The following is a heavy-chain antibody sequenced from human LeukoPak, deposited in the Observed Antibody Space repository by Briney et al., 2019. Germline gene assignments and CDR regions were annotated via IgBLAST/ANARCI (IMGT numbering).Heavy chain of an antibody. CDR1: GYTFTSYD. V-gene: IGHV1-8*01. CDR3: ARGQPGYYDSSGYSDAFDI. CDR2: MNPNSGNT. Sequence: ASVKVSCTASGYTFTSYDINWVRQATGQGLEWMGWMNPNSGNTGYAQKFQGRVTMTRNTSISTAYMELSSLRSEDTAVYYCARGQPGYYDSSGYSDAFDIWGQGAMVTVSS. J-gene: IGHJ3*02. D-gene: IGHD3-22*01.